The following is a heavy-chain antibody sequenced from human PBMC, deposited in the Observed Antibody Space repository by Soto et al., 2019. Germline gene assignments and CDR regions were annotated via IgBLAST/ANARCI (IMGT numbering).Heavy chain of an antibody. CDR2: ISYDGRHK. CDR3: ARSRRSGGGHYCYMLDV. CDR1: EFLFSSFA. J-gene: IGHJ4*02. V-gene: IGHV3-30*04. Sequence: VGSLRLSCAASEFLFSSFAMNWVRQAPGKGLEWVALISYDGRHKSYADSVKGRITISRDKSKNAVYLQMNGLRAEDTAIYYCARSRRSGGGHYCYMLDVWGQGTLVTVSS. D-gene: IGHD2-21*02.